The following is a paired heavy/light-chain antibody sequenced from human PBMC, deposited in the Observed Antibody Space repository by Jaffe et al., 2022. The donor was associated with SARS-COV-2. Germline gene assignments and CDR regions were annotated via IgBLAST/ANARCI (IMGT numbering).Heavy chain of an antibody. J-gene: IGHJ3*01. Sequence: QVQLVESGGGVVQPGRSLRLSCTASGFIFSSAAIHWVRQAPGKGLEWVAVVSYDGKTKNYADSVKGRFTLSRDNSRDTLSLQMNSLRPEDTAVYYCARGLGGSAAGSTGWNDAFDFWGQGTMVAVSS. CDR3: ARGLGGSAAGSTGWNDAFDF. V-gene: IGHV3-30*04. CDR1: GFIFSSAA. CDR2: VSYDGKTK. D-gene: IGHD6-13*01.
Light chain of an antibody. CDR3: QQGNRFPYT. Sequence: DIQMTQSPSSVSASVGDRVTITCRASQGVNRWLAWYQQKPGKAPKLLIWAASILQSGVPSRFSGSGSGTDFTLTISSLQPEDSATYYCQQGNRFPYTFGQGTKLEI. V-gene: IGKV1-12*01. J-gene: IGKJ2*01. CDR2: AAS. CDR1: QGVNRW.